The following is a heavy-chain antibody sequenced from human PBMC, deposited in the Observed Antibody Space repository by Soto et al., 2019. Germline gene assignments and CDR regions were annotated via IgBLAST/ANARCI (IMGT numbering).Heavy chain of an antibody. CDR3: ARRIAARLYYFDY. CDR1: GGSISSGGYS. V-gene: IGHV4-30-2*01. Sequence: SETLSLTCAVSGGSISSGGYSWSWIRQPPGKGLEWIGYIYHSGSTYYNPSLKSRVTISVDRSKNQFSLKLSSVTAADTVVYYCARRIAARLYYFDYWGQGTLVTVSS. D-gene: IGHD6-6*01. J-gene: IGHJ4*02. CDR2: IYHSGST.